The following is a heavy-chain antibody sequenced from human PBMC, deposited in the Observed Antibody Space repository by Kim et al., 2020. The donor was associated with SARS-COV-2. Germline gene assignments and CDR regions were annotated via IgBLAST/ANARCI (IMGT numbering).Heavy chain of an antibody. V-gene: IGHV3-53*01. D-gene: IGHD4-17*01. CDR1: GFTVSSNY. CDR2: IYSGGST. Sequence: GGSLRLSCAASGFTVSSNYMSWVRQAPGKGLEWVSVIYSGGSTYYADSVKGRFTISRDNSKNTLYLQMNSLRAEDTAVYYCARVTVTPGAGWFDPWGQGTLVTVSS. CDR3: ARVTVTPGAGWFDP. J-gene: IGHJ5*02.